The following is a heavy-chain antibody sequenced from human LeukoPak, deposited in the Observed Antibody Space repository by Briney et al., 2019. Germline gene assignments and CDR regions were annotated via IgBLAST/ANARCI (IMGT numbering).Heavy chain of an antibody. CDR1: GGSISSYY. CDR2: IYYSGSN. D-gene: IGHD3-3*01. J-gene: IGHJ4*02. CDR3: ARDQEWLRFDS. Sequence: SETLSLTCTVSGGSISSYYWSWIRQPPGKGLEWIGYIYYSGSNNYNPSLKSRVTISVDTSTNQFSLKLSSATAADTAVYYCARDQEWLRFDSWGQGTLVTVSS. V-gene: IGHV4-59*01.